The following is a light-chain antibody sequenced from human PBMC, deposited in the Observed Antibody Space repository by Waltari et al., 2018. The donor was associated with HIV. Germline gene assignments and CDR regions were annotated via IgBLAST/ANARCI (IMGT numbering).Light chain of an antibody. Sequence: QSALTQPASVSGSLGQSITISCTATRSDVGGSNYVSAYQHHPGKAPNLMIYEVTNRPSGVSNRFSGSKSGNTASLTISGLQAEDESDYYCTSYTSSSTLVVFGGGTNLTVL. J-gene: IGLJ2*01. V-gene: IGLV2-14*01. CDR2: EVT. CDR1: RSDVGGSNY. CDR3: TSYTSSSTLVV.